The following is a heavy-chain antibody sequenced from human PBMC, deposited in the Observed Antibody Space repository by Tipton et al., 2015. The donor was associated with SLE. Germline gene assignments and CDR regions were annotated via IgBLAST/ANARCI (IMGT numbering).Heavy chain of an antibody. CDR3: ARGRSDYGSGSYYGMDV. V-gene: IGHV4-38-2*02. CDR1: GYSISSGYY. D-gene: IGHD3-10*01. Sequence: TLSLTCTVSGYSISSGYYWGWIRQPPGKGLEWIGSIFYSGSTYYNPSLKSRVTISVDTSKNQFSLKLSSVTAADTAVYYCARGRSDYGSGSYYGMDVWGQGTTVTVSS. J-gene: IGHJ6*02. CDR2: IFYSGST.